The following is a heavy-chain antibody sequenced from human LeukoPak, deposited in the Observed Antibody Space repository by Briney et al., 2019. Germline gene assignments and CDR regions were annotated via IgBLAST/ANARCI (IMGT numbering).Heavy chain of an antibody. CDR2: INHSGST. Sequence: SETLSLTCAVYGGSFSGYYWSWIRQPPGKGLEWIGEINHSGSTNYNPSLKSRVTTSVDTSKNQFSLKLSSVTAADTAVYYCARDLGWTSSPYYDSSGYRRSGFDYWGQGTLVTVSS. D-gene: IGHD3-22*01. J-gene: IGHJ4*02. V-gene: IGHV4-34*01. CDR3: ARDLGWTSSPYYDSSGYRRSGFDY. CDR1: GGSFSGYY.